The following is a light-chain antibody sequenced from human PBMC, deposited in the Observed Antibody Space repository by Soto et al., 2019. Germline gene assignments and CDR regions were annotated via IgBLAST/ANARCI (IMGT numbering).Light chain of an antibody. CDR3: AAWDDSLSGPV. J-gene: IGLJ1*01. CDR2: SNN. V-gene: IGLV1-47*02. CDR1: SSNIGSYY. Sequence: QSVLTQSPSASGTPGQRVTISCSGSSSNIGSYYVYWYQQLPGTAPRLLIYSNNRRPSGVPDRFSGSKSGTSASLAISGLRSEDEADYYCAAWDDSLSGPVFGTGTQLTVL.